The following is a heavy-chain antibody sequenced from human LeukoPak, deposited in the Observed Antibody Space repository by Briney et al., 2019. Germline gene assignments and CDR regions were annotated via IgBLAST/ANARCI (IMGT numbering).Heavy chain of an antibody. J-gene: IGHJ4*02. CDR2: IYYSGST. Sequence: SDTLSLTCTVSGGSFSTYYWSWIRQPPGKGLEWIGYIYYSGSTDYNPSLKSRVTMSLDTSKNQFSLKLSPVTAADTAVYYCVRAVISFGAAVAKGFDCWGQGTLVTVSS. CDR1: GGSFSTYY. D-gene: IGHD3-16*01. V-gene: IGHV4-59*07. CDR3: VRAVISFGAAVAKGFDC.